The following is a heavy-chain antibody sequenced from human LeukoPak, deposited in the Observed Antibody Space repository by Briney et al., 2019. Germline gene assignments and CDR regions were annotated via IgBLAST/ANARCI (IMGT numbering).Heavy chain of an antibody. D-gene: IGHD6-19*01. V-gene: IGHV3-11*04. CDR2: ISSSGSNI. CDR1: GFTFSDYY. CDR3: ARGIDTSGWYDFDY. Sequence: GGSLRLXCAASGFTFSDYYMSWIRRAPGKGLESVSYISSSGSNIYSADSVKGRFTISRDNAKNSLYLQMNSLRAEDTAVYYCARGIDTSGWYDFDYWGQGTLVTVSS. J-gene: IGHJ4*02.